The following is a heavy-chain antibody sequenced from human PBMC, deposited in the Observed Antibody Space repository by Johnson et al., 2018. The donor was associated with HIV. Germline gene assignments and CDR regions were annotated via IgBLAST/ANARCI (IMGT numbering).Heavy chain of an antibody. V-gene: IGHV3-11*01. CDR3: ARSQPEEYSSSSDAFDI. Sequence: QVHLVESGGGWVKPGGSLRLSCAASGFSFSDYYMSWIRQAPGKGLEWVSFINNSAATMYYADSVKDRFTISRDNSKNTLYLQMNSLRAEDTAVYYCARSQPEEYSSSSDAFDIWGQGTMVTVSS. J-gene: IGHJ3*02. CDR2: INNSAATM. CDR1: GFSFSDYY. D-gene: IGHD6-6*01.